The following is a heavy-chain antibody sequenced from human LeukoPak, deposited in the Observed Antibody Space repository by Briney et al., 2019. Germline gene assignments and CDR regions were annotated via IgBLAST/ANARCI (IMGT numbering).Heavy chain of an antibody. J-gene: IGHJ4*02. V-gene: IGHV4-61*02. CDR1: GGSISSGSYY. CDR3: ARRVRGYSDSSGYSDYFDY. D-gene: IGHD3-22*01. Sequence: SETLSLTCTVSGGSISSGSYYWTWIRQPAGKGLEWIGRIYTSGSTNYNPSLKSRVTISLDTSKNQFSLKLSSVTAADTAVYYCARRVRGYSDSSGYSDYFDYWGRGTLLTVSS. CDR2: IYTSGST.